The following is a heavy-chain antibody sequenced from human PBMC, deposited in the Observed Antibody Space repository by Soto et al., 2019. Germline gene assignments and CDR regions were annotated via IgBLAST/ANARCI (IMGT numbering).Heavy chain of an antibody. CDR3: ARDRRYSGYDY. CDR1: GGSISSGGYY. D-gene: IGHD5-12*01. Sequence: PSETLSLTCTVSGGSISSGGYYWSWIRQHPGKGLEWIGYIYYSGGTYYNPSLKSRVTMSVDTSKNQFSLKLSSVTAADTAVYYCARDRRYSGYDYWGQGTLVTVSS. V-gene: IGHV4-31*03. J-gene: IGHJ4*02. CDR2: IYYSGGT.